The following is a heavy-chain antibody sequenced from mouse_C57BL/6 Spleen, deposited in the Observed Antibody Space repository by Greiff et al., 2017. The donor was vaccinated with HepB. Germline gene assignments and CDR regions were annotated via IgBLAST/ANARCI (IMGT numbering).Heavy chain of an antibody. CDR2: IYPGSGNT. V-gene: IGHV1-84*01. CDR3: ARADYYGSSYLYYFDY. D-gene: IGHD1-1*01. CDR1: GYTFTDYY. Sequence: LQESGPELVKPGASVKISCKASGYTFTDYYINWVKQRPGQGLEWIGWIYPGSGNTKYNEKFKGKATLTVDTSSSTAYMQLSSLTSEDSAVYFCARADYYGSSYLYYFDYWGQGTTLTVSS. J-gene: IGHJ2*01.